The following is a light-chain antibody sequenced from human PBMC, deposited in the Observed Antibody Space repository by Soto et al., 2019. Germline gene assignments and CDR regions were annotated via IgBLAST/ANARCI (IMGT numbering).Light chain of an antibody. CDR2: DVS. V-gene: IGLV2-14*01. CDR3: SSYTSSSTLDVV. J-gene: IGLJ2*01. CDR1: SSDVGGYNY. Sequence: QSVLTQPASVSGSPGQSITISCTGTSSDVGGYNYVSWYQQHPGKAPKLMIYDVSNRPSGVSNRFSGSKSGNTASLTISGLQAEDEADEYGSSYTSSSTLDVVFGGGTKLTVL.